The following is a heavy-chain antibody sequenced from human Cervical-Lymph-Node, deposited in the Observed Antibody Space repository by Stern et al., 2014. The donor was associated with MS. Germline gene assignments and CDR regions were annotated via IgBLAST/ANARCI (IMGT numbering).Heavy chain of an antibody. J-gene: IGHJ4*02. CDR3: ARGRGKRVFDY. CDR2: VNPSEST. CDR1: GGSFMGYH. V-gene: IGHV4-34*01. D-gene: IGHD3-10*01. Sequence: QVQLQQWGAGLLKPSETLSLTCAVYGGSFMGYHWSWIRQSPGKGLEWIGEVNPSESTNYNPALKSRVSMSVETSKTQLSRNLSSVTAADTAVYYCARGRGKRVFDYWGQGTLVTVSS.